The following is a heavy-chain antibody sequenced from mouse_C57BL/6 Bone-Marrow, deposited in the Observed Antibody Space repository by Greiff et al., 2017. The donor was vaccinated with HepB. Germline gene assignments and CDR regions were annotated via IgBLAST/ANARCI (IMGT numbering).Heavy chain of an antibody. CDR3: ALYYGYEYYAMDY. CDR1: GYTFTSYW. CDR2: INPSSGYT. D-gene: IGHD2-2*01. Sequence: VQLQQSGAELAIPGASVKLSCKASGYTFTSYWMHWVKQRPGQGLEWIGYINPSSGYTKYNQKFKDKATLTADKSSSTAYMQLSSLTYEDSAVYYCALYYGYEYYAMDYWGQGTSVTVSS. J-gene: IGHJ4*01. V-gene: IGHV1-7*01.